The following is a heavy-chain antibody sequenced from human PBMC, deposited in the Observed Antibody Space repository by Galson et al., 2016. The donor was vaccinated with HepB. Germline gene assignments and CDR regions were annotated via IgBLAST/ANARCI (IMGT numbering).Heavy chain of an antibody. CDR3: ARGDNPDYGDYASAYFYMDV. J-gene: IGHJ6*03. D-gene: IGHD4-17*01. V-gene: IGHV4-34*01. CDR2: INHSEST. Sequence: SETLSLTCAVYGGYFSGYYWSWIRQPPGKGLEWIGEINHSESTNYNPSLKSRVTISVDTSKNQFSLKLSSVTAADTVVDYCARGDNPDYGDYASAYFYMDVWGKGTTVTVSS. CDR1: GGYFSGYY.